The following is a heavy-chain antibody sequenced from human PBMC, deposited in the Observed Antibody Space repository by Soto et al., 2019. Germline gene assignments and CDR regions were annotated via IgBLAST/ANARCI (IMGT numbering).Heavy chain of an antibody. CDR2: IWFDGTKE. V-gene: IGHV3-33*01. J-gene: IGHJ6*02. Sequence: GGSLRLSCAASGFTFTNYGMHWVRQAPGRGLEWMAVIWFDGTKEYYADSVKGRFTIYRDNSKNTLYLQMKSPRVDDTALYYCAREKRPLYYYGMDVWGQGTTVTVSS. CDR1: GFTFTNYG. CDR3: AREKRPLYYYGMDV.